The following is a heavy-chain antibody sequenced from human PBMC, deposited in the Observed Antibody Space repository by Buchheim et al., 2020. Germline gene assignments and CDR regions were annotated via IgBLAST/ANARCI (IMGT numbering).Heavy chain of an antibody. J-gene: IGHJ6*02. CDR3: ARGGLKVAGTRYYHYDYGMDV. V-gene: IGHV5-51*03. CDR1: GYRFTNYW. Sequence: EVQLVQSGAEVKKPGESLKISCKGSGYRFTNYWIGWVRQMPGKGLEWMGIIYPGDSDTRYSPSFQGQVTISADKSISTAYPQWSRLEDSDTAMYYGARGGLKVAGTRYYHYDYGMDVWGQGTT. CDR2: IYPGDSDT. D-gene: IGHD6-19*01.